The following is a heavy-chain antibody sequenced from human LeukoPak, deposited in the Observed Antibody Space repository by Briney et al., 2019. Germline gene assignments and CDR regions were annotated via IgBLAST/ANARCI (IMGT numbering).Heavy chain of an antibody. CDR3: ARGNYYAMDV. CDR1: GFTFSSYW. V-gene: IGHV3-74*03. Sequence: GGSLTLSCAASGFTFSSYWMNWVRQAPGKGLVWVSRIHSDGSSTTYVDSVKGRFTISRDNAKNTLYLQINSLRAEDTAFYYCARGNYYAMDVWGQGTTVTVSS. J-gene: IGHJ6*02. CDR2: IHSDGSST.